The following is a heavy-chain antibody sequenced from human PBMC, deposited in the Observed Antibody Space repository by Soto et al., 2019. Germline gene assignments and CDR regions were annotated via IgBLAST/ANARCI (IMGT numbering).Heavy chain of an antibody. V-gene: IGHV1-18*01. CDR2: NSAYNDNT. CDR3: ARLLMGGDVTENWFDP. D-gene: IGHD1-26*01. J-gene: IGHJ5*02. Sequence: QVRLVQSGAEVKKPGASVKVSCKSSGYTFTKFGITWVRQAPGQGLEWMGWNSAYNDNTNYAQKLQGRITMTSDTSTNTASMALRSLGSDDTAVYYCARLLMGGDVTENWFDPWGQGTLVTVSS. CDR1: GYTFTKFG.